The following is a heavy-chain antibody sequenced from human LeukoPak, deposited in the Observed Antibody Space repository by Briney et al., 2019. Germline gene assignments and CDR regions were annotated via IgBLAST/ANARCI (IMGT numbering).Heavy chain of an antibody. D-gene: IGHD3-22*01. CDR2: ISYNGEET. Sequence: PGGSLRLSCARSGFTFSQYFMHWVCQPPGKGLEYLSVISYNGEETYYSKSVKGRFTISRDDSKNTLYLQMAEDTAVYFCARDPSVGGFSGSELDFWGQGTLVTVSS. J-gene: IGHJ4*02. CDR1: GFTFSQYF. CDR3: ARDPSVGGFSGSELDF. V-gene: IGHV3-64*01.